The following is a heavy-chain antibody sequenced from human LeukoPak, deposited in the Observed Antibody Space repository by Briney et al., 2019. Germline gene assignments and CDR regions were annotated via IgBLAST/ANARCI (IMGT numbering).Heavy chain of an antibody. CDR2: IYTSGST. D-gene: IGHD3-22*01. CDR1: GGSISSYY. CDR3: ARDYYDSSGYYYHGWFDP. V-gene: IGHV4-4*07. J-gene: IGHJ5*02. Sequence: SETLSLTCTVSGGSISSYYWSWIRQPAGKGLEWIGRIYTSGSTNYNPSLKSRVTMSVDTSKNQFSLKLSSVTAADTAVYYCARDYYDSSGYYYHGWFDPWGRGTLVTVSS.